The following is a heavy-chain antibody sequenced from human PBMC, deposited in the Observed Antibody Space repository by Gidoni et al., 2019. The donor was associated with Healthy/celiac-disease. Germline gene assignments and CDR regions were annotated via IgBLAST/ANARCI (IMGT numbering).Heavy chain of an antibody. CDR3: ARDHGYYYDSSGYYDY. V-gene: IGHV1-69*04. Sequence: VQLVHSGAEVKKPGSSVKVSCKASGGTFSSSTISWVRQAPGQGLEWMGRIIPILGIANYAQKFQGRVTITADKSTSTAYMELSSLRSEDTAVYYCARDHGYYYDSSGYYDYWGQGTLVTVSS. D-gene: IGHD3-22*01. CDR1: GGTFSSST. CDR2: IIPILGIA. J-gene: IGHJ4*02.